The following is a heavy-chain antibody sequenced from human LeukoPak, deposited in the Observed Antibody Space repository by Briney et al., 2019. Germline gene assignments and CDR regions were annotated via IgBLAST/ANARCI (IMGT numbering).Heavy chain of an antibody. D-gene: IGHD2-2*01. J-gene: IGHJ4*02. CDR1: GYTFTSYG. V-gene: IGHV1-18*01. CDR2: ISAYNGNT. CDR3: ARSDCSSTSCYCDY. Sequence: ASVKVSCRASGYTFTSYGISWVRQDPGQGLEWMGWISAYNGNTNYAQKLQGRVTMTTDTSTSTAYMELRSLRSDDTAVYYCARSDCSSTSCYCDYWGQGTLVTVSS.